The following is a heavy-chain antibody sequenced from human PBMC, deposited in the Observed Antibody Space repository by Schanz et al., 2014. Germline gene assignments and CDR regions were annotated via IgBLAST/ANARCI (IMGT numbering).Heavy chain of an antibody. CDR2: ISPYNGNT. D-gene: IGHD3-3*01. CDR3: ARDRVYRFLKGENRFYFDY. CDR1: GYTFTNYG. Sequence: QVRLEQSGAELKMPGATVKVSCETSGYTFTNYGVSWVRQAPGQGLEWVAWISPYNGNTAYAQNLKGRVRMTTDTSTATAYMELRSLTSDDTAVYYCARDRVYRFLKGENRFYFDYWGQGTLVIVSS. J-gene: IGHJ4*02. V-gene: IGHV1-18*01.